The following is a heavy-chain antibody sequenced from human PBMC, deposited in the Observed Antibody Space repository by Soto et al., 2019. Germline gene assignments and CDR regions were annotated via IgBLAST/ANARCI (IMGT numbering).Heavy chain of an antibody. Sequence: QVQLVQSGAEVKKPESSVKVSCKAPGGTFSTYAISWVRQAPGQGLEWMGGIIPMFGTANYAQRFQDRVTITADEATNTVYMELSSLRSDDTAVYFCASRIQLWLLRINNGDSGWGQGTLVTVSS. J-gene: IGHJ4*02. D-gene: IGHD5-18*01. CDR1: GGTFSTYA. V-gene: IGHV1-69*12. CDR2: IIPMFGTA. CDR3: ASRIQLWLLRINNGDSG.